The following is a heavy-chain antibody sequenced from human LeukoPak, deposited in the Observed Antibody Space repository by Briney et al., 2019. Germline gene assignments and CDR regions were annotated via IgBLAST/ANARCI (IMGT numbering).Heavy chain of an antibody. CDR3: ARGSFPQWVVGALDI. Sequence: ASVKVSCKASGYIFTNYDINWVRQATGQGLEGMGWMNPNTGNSGYAQKFQGRVTMTRNTSISTAYMELSSLKSEDTVVYYCARGSFPQWVVGALDIWGQGTMVTVSS. CDR2: MNPNTGNS. V-gene: IGHV1-8*01. CDR1: GYIFTNYD. J-gene: IGHJ3*02. D-gene: IGHD6-19*01.